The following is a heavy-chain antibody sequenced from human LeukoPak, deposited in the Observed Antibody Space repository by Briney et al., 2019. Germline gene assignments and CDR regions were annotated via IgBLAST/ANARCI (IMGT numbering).Heavy chain of an antibody. J-gene: IGHJ4*02. V-gene: IGHV4-34*01. CDR2: INHSGST. CDR1: GGSFSGYY. CDR3: ASEGAFFDY. D-gene: IGHD3-16*01. Sequence: PSETLSLTCAVYGGSFSGYYWSWIRQPPGKGLEWIGEINHSGSTNYNPSLKSRVTISVDTSKNQFSLKLRSVTAADTAVYYCASEGAFFDYWGQGTLVTVSS.